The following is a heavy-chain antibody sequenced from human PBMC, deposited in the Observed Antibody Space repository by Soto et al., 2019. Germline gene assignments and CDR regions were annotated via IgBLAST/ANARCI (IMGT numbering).Heavy chain of an antibody. CDR1: GFTFSSYG. CDR3: ASGIAAAGLIDYYGMDV. V-gene: IGHV3-30*03. D-gene: IGHD6-13*01. Sequence: QVPLVESGGGVVQPGRSLRLSCAASGFTFSSYGMHWVRQAPGKGLEWVAVISYDGSNKYYADSVKGRFTISRDNSKNTLYLQMNSLRAEDTAVYYCASGIAAAGLIDYYGMDVWGQGTTVTVSS. CDR2: ISYDGSNK. J-gene: IGHJ6*02.